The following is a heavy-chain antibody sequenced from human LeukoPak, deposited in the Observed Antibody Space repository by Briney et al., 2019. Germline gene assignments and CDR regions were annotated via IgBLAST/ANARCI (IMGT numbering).Heavy chain of an antibody. CDR2: IIPIFGTA. V-gene: IGHV1-69*06. Sequence: ASVTVSCKASGGTFSSYAISWVRQAPGQGLEWMGGIIPIFGTANYAQKFQGRVTITADKSTSTAYMELSSLRSEDTAVYYCASGLWEGIAAAYDYWGQGTLVTVSS. CDR1: GGTFSSYA. D-gene: IGHD6-13*01. CDR3: ASGLWEGIAAAYDY. J-gene: IGHJ4*02.